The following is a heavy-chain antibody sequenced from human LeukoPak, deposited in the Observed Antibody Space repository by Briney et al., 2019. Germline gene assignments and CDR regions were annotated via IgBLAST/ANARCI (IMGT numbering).Heavy chain of an antibody. CDR1: GFTFSSYG. CDR3: AKANGWEGNWFDP. D-gene: IGHD6-19*01. CDR2: ISYDGSNK. Sequence: PGGSLRLSCAASGFTFSSYGMHWVRQAPGKGLEWVAVISYDGSNKYYADSVKGRFTISRDNSKNTLYLQMNSLRAEDTAVYYCAKANGWEGNWFDPWGQGTLVTVSS. J-gene: IGHJ5*02. V-gene: IGHV3-30*18.